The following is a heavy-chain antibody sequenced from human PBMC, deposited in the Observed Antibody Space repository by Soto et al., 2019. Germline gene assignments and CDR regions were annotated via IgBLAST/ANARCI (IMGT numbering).Heavy chain of an antibody. Sequence: GASVKVSCKASGGTFSSYAISWVRQAPGQGLEWMGGIIPIFGTANYAQKFQGRVTITADESTSTAYMELSSLRSEDTAVYYCARDRGDTAVAGTEAGYFDYWGQGTLVTVSS. CDR3: ARDRGDTAVAGTEAGYFDY. CDR2: IIPIFGTA. CDR1: GGTFSSYA. J-gene: IGHJ4*02. D-gene: IGHD6-19*01. V-gene: IGHV1-69*13.